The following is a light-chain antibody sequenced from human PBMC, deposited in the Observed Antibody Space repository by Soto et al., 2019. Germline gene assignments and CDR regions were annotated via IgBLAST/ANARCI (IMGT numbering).Light chain of an antibody. Sequence: ESVLAQFPGTLSLSQGERATLSCRASQSVSSSYLAWYQQKPGQAPRLLIYGASSRATGIPDRFSGSGSGTDFTLTISRLEPEDFAVYYCQQYGSSRGWTFGQGTKV. CDR3: QQYGSSRGWT. CDR1: QSVSSSY. V-gene: IGKV3-20*01. CDR2: GAS. J-gene: IGKJ1*01.